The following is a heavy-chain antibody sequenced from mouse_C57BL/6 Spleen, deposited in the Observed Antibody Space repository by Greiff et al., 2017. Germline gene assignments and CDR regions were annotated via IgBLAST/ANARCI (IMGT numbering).Heavy chain of an antibody. CDR3: AFTTSRAMDY. V-gene: IGHV2-2*01. Sequence: VKLVESGPGLVQPSQSLSITCTVSGFSLTSYGVHWVRQSPGKGLEWLGVIWSGGSTDYNAAFISRLSISKDNSKCQVFFKMNSLQADDTAIYYCAFTTSRAMDYWGQGTSVTVSS. CDR2: IWSGGST. CDR1: GFSLTSYG. D-gene: IGHD4-1*02. J-gene: IGHJ4*01.